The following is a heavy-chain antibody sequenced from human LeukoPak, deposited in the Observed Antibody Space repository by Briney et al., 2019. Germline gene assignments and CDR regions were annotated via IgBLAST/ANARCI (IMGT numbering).Heavy chain of an antibody. Sequence: ASVKVSRKASGYTFTSYDINWVRQATGQGLEWMGWMNPNSGNTGYAQKFQGRVTITRNTSISTAYMELSSLRSEDTAVYYCARQGPGYCSSTRCYGVGHWGQGTLVTVSS. V-gene: IGHV1-8*03. CDR3: ARQGPGYCSSTRCYGVGH. CDR1: GYTFTSYD. CDR2: MNPNSGNT. J-gene: IGHJ4*02. D-gene: IGHD2-2*01.